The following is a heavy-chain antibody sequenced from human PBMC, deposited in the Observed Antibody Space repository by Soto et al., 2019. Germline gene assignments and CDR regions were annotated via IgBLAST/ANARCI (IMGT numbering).Heavy chain of an antibody. CDR3: ARVGHCDSSGYLDY. J-gene: IGHJ4*02. CDR1: GFTFSSYS. D-gene: IGHD3-22*01. CDR2: TSSSSSYI. Sequence: PGGSLRLSCAASGFTFSSYSMNWVRQAPGKGLEWVSSTSSSSSYIYYADSVKGRFTISRDNAKNSLYLQMNSLRAEDTAVYYCARVGHCDSSGYLDYWGQGTLVTVSS. V-gene: IGHV3-21*01.